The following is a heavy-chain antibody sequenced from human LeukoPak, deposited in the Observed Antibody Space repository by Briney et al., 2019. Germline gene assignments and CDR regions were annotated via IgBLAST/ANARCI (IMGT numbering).Heavy chain of an antibody. D-gene: IGHD5-24*01. V-gene: IGHV3-21*01. CDR1: EFTFSTYT. CDR2: ISSIGTYI. CDR3: ARVRDGYNDAYDI. Sequence: GGSLRLSCAASEFTFSTYTMNWVRQAPGKGLEWVSSISSIGTYIYYADSVKGRFTISRDNARNSLYLQMNTLRAEDTAVYYCARVRDGYNDAYDIWGQGTMVIVSS. J-gene: IGHJ3*02.